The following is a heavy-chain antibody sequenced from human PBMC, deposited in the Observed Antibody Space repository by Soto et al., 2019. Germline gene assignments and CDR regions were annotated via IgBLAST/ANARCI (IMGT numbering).Heavy chain of an antibody. CDR1: GYTFTSYG. D-gene: IGHD6-13*01. CDR3: ARASSSWERGWNWFDP. CDR2: ISAYNGNT. V-gene: IGHV1-18*01. Sequence: QVQLVQSGAEVKKPGASVKVSCKASGYTFTSYGISWVRQAPGQGLEWMGWISAYNGNTNYAQKLQGRVTMTTDTXTXXAYMELRSLRSDDTAVYYCARASSSWERGWNWFDPWGQGTLVTVSS. J-gene: IGHJ5*02.